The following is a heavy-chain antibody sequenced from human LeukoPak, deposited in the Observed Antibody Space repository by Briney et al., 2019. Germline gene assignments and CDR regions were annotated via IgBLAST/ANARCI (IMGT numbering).Heavy chain of an antibody. CDR3: ARIVVVVAATPRGGFDI. V-gene: IGHV3-21*01. D-gene: IGHD2-15*01. CDR1: GFTFSSYA. CDR2: ISSSSSYI. J-gene: IGHJ3*02. Sequence: PGGSLRLSCAASGFTFSSYAMSWVRQAPGKGLEWVSSISSSSSYIYYADSVKGRFTISRDNAKNSLYLQMNSLRAEDTAVYYCARIVVVVAATPRGGFDIWGQGTMVTVSS.